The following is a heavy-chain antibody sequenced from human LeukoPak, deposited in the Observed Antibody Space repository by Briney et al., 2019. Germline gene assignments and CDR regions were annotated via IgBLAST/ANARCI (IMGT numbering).Heavy chain of an antibody. CDR3: ARLYSGSYYQDY. D-gene: IGHD1-26*01. Sequence: PSETLSLTCTVSGGSISSSSYYLGWIRQPPGKGLEWIGSIYYSGSTYYNPSLKSRVTISVDTSKTQCSLKLSSVTAADTAVYYCARLYSGSYYQDYWGQGTLVTVSS. J-gene: IGHJ4*02. CDR2: IYYSGST. V-gene: IGHV4-39*01. CDR1: GGSISSSSYY.